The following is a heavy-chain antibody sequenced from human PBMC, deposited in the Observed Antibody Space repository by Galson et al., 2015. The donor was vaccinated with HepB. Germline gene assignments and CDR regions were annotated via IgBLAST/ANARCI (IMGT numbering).Heavy chain of an antibody. Sequence: SVKVSCKASGYTFTSYYMHWVRQAPGQGLEWMGIINPSGGSTSYAQKFQGRVTMTRDTSTSTVYMELSSLRSEDTAVYYCARGGRGRKNVAAHIDYWGQGTLVTVSS. CDR3: ARGGRGRKNVAAHIDY. D-gene: IGHD1-26*01. CDR1: GYTFTSYY. V-gene: IGHV1-46*01. J-gene: IGHJ4*02. CDR2: INPSGGST.